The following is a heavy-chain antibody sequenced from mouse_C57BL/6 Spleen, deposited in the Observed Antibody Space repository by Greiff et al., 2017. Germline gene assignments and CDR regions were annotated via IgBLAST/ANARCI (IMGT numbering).Heavy chain of an antibody. CDR3: AKGYDYDYAMDY. V-gene: IGHV5-17*01. CDR1: GFTFSDYG. Sequence: EVMLVESGGGLVKPGGSLKLSCAASGFTFSDYGMHWVRQAPEKGLEWVAYISSGSSTIYYAATVKGRFTISRDTAKNTLFLQMTSLRSEDTAMYYCAKGYDYDYAMDYWGQGTSVTVSS. CDR2: ISSGSSTI. J-gene: IGHJ4*01. D-gene: IGHD2-4*01.